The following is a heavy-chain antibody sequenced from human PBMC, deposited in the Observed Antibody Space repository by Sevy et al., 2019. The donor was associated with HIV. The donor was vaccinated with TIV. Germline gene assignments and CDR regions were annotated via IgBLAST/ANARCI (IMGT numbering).Heavy chain of an antibody. CDR3: ARERGGSYTFDY. CDR1: GGTFSSYA. CDR2: IIPILGIA. V-gene: IGHV1-69*10. Sequence: ASVKVSCKASGGTFSSYAISWVRQAPGQGLEWMGGIIPILGIANYAQKFQGRVTITADKSTSTAYMELGSLRSEDTAVYYCARERGGSYTFDYWGQGTLVTVSS. D-gene: IGHD1-26*01. J-gene: IGHJ4*02.